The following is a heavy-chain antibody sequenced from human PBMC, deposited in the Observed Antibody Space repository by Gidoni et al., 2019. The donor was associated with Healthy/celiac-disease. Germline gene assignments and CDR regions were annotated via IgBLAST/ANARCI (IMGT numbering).Heavy chain of an antibody. CDR3: ASYNPQTDAFDI. V-gene: IGHV3-21*01. CDR1: GFTFSRYS. J-gene: IGHJ3*02. CDR2: ISSSSSYI. D-gene: IGHD1-1*01. Sequence: EVQLVESGGGLVKPGGSLRLSCAASGFTFSRYSMNWVRQAPGTGREWVSSISSSSSYIYYADSGKGRFTISRDNAKNSLYLQMNSLRAEDTAVYYCASYNPQTDAFDIWGQGTMVTVSS.